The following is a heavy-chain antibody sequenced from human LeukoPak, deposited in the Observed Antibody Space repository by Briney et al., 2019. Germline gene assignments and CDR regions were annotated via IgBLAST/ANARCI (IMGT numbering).Heavy chain of an antibody. D-gene: IGHD6-19*01. Sequence: GRSLRLSCVASGFTFNIYGMHWVRQAPGKGLEWVAVISHEGSNQYYADSVKGRFTISKDNSKNTVFLQMNSLRAEDTAVYFCAKELSSGLPENWGQGTLVTVSS. CDR2: ISHEGSNQ. V-gene: IGHV3-30*18. CDR1: GFTFNIYG. CDR3: AKELSSGLPEN. J-gene: IGHJ4*02.